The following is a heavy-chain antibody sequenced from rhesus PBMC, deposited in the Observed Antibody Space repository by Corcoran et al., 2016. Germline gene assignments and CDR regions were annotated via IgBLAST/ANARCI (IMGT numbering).Heavy chain of an antibody. Sequence: EVQLVQSGAEVKRPGESLKISCKTSGYSFTSYWISWVRQMPGKGLGGSWGIDPIASYTSYSPSFQVQVTISADKSISTTYLQWSSLKASDSATYYCAKNLDSWGQGVVVTVSS. V-gene: IGHV5-2*01. CDR1: GYSFTSYW. CDR2: IDPIASYT. J-gene: IGHJ6*01. CDR3: AKNLDS.